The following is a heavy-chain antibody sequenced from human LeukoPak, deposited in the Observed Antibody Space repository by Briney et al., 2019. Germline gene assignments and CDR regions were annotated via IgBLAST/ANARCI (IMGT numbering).Heavy chain of an antibody. J-gene: IGHJ4*02. V-gene: IGHV1-8*01. CDR3: ARGDFYDRSVYEGYHKEFDF. CDR2: MNPNSGNT. Sequence: VKVSCKTSGYTFNSYDINWMRQATGQGLEWMGWMNPNSGNTGYAQKFQGRVTMTRDTSISTAYMELSSLRSEDTAVYYCARGDFYDRSVYEGYHKEFDFWGQGTLVTVSA. CDR1: GYTFNSYD. D-gene: IGHD3-22*01.